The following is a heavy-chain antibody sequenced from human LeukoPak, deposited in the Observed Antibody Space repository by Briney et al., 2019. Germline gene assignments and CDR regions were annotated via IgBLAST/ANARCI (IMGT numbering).Heavy chain of an antibody. CDR1: GGSFSGYY. CDR3: ARGHYYYYSMDV. CDR2: IYYSGST. Sequence: SETLSLTCAVYGGSFSGYYWSWIRQHPGKGLEWIGYIYYSGSTYYNPSLKSRVTISVDTSKNQFSLKLSSVTAADTAVYYCARGHYYYYSMDVWGQGTTVTVSS. J-gene: IGHJ6*02. V-gene: IGHV4-31*11.